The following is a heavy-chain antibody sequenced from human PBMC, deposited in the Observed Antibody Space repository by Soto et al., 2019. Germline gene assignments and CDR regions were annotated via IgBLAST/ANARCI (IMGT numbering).Heavy chain of an antibody. J-gene: IGHJ4*02. CDR2: ISSSRSTI. CDR3: ARDGGMTTVTDFDY. CDR1: GFTFSSYS. Sequence: EVQLVESGGGLVQPGGSLRLSCAASGFTFSSYSMNLVRQAPGKWLEWVSYISSSRSTIYYADSVKGRFTISRDNAKNSLYLQMNSLRDEDTAVYYCARDGGMTTVTDFDYWGQGTLVTVSS. V-gene: IGHV3-48*02. D-gene: IGHD4-17*01.